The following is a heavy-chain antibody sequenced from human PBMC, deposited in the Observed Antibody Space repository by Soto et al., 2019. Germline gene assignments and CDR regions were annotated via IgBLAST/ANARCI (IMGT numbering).Heavy chain of an antibody. CDR2: ISYDGSNK. Sequence: QVQLVESGGGVVQPGRSLRLSCAASGFTFSSYGMHWVRQAPGKGLEWVAVISYDGSNKYYADSVKGRFTISRDNSKKTLYLQMNSLRAEDTAVYYCAKKGYCSGGSCSNWFDPWGQGTLVTVSS. CDR1: GFTFSSYG. D-gene: IGHD2-15*01. V-gene: IGHV3-30*18. J-gene: IGHJ5*02. CDR3: AKKGYCSGGSCSNWFDP.